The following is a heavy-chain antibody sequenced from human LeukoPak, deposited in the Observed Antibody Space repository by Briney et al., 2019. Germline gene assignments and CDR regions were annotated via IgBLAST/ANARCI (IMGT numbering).Heavy chain of an antibody. CDR3: ARGEGYSATDY. CDR2: ISGYNGNT. Sequence: GASVKVSCKTSGYTFTNYAITWVRQAPGQGLEWMGWISGYNGNTKFAQRAQGRVTMTTDPSASTAYMELTSLTSDDTAVYYCARGEGYSATDYWGQGTQVTGSS. D-gene: IGHD4-11*01. CDR1: GYTFTNYA. V-gene: IGHV1-18*01. J-gene: IGHJ4*02.